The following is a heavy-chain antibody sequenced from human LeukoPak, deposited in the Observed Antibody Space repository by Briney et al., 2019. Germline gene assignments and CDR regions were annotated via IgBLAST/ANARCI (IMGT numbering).Heavy chain of an antibody. J-gene: IGHJ4*02. CDR2: IWYDGSNK. CDR3: AREDTAMVTGFDY. Sequence: PGGSLRLSCAASGFTFSGYGMHWVRQAPGKGLEWVAVIWYDGSNKYHADSVKGRFTISRDNSKNTLYLQMNSLRAEDTAVYYCAREDTAMVTGFDYWGQGTLVTVSS. D-gene: IGHD5-18*01. CDR1: GFTFSGYG. V-gene: IGHV3-33*01.